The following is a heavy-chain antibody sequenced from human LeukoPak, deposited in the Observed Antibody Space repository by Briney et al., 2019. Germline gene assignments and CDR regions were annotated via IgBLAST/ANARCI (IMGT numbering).Heavy chain of an antibody. CDR2: IKSKTDGGTT. V-gene: IGHV3-15*01. Sequence: PGGSLRLSCPASGFTFSNAWMSWVRQAPGKGLEWVGRIKSKTDGGTTDYAAPVKGRFTISRDDSKNTLYLQMNSLKTEDTAVYYCTTDQPYSSGWYDFDYWGQGTLVTVSS. CDR1: GFTFSNAW. J-gene: IGHJ4*02. D-gene: IGHD6-19*01. CDR3: TTDQPYSSGWYDFDY.